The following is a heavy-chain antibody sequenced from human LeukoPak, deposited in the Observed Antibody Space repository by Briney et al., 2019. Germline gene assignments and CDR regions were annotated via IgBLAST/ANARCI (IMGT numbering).Heavy chain of an antibody. CDR1: GFTFTNYG. CDR3: ARDRLGRGLDY. V-gene: IGHV3-30*19. Sequence: GGSLRLSCATSGFTFTNYGMHWVRQAPGRGLEWVAALWSDGIKTSYADSVKGRFTISRDNSKNTLYLQMNSLRAEDTAVYYCARDRLGRGLDYWGQGTLVTVSS. J-gene: IGHJ4*02. D-gene: IGHD3-10*01. CDR2: LWSDGIKT.